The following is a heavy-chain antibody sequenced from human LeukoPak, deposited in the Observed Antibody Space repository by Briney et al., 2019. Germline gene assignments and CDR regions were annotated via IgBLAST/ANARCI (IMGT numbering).Heavy chain of an antibody. CDR3: ARYNSAWKTDDY. V-gene: IGHV3-7*03. CDR1: GFTFNSYW. D-gene: IGHD6-19*01. CDR2: IKQDGSDK. J-gene: IGHJ4*02. Sequence: PGGSLRLSCAASGFTFNSYWMTWVRQALGKGLEWVADIKQDGSDKYYAGSVKGRFTISRDNTKNSLYLQMNSLRAEDTAVYFCARYNSAWKTDDYWGQGTLVTVSS.